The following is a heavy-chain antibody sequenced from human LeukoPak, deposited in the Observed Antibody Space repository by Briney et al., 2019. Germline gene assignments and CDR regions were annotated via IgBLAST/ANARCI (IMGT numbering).Heavy chain of an antibody. V-gene: IGHV3-7*04. J-gene: IGHJ6*03. Sequence: GGSLRLSCTASGFSFSSYWMDWVRQAPGKGLEWVASVKQDGSEKKYVDSVEGRFTISRDNAKKSLFLQMNTLRAEDTAVYYCARGIVASVIYYYYFDVWGQGTTVTVSS. CDR3: ARGIVASVIYYYYFDV. CDR2: VKQDGSEK. D-gene: IGHD5-12*01. CDR1: GFSFSSYW.